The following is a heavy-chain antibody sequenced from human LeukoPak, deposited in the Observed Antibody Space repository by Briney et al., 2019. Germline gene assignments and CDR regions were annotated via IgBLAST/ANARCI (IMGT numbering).Heavy chain of an antibody. CDR2: ISGSGGST. D-gene: IGHD1-26*01. Sequence: PGGSLRLSCAASGFTFSSYAMSWVRQAPGKGLEWVSAISGSGGSTYYADSVKGRFTISRDNSKNTLYLQMNNLRAEDTAVYSCAKEEWGLWYNDYWGQGTLVTVSS. CDR1: GFTFSSYA. J-gene: IGHJ4*02. V-gene: IGHV3-23*01. CDR3: AKEEWGLWYNDY.